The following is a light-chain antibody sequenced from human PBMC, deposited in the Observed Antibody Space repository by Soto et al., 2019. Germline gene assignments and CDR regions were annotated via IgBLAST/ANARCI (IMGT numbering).Light chain of an antibody. CDR2: DTS. Sequence: QAVVTQEPSLTVSPGGTVTLTCGSSTGDVTNGRWPYWCQQRPGQVPRTLIHDTSNKHSWTPARFSGSLLGGKAALTLSGAQPEDEAAYYCLLFYDGVAVFGGGTQLTVL. J-gene: IGLJ7*01. V-gene: IGLV7-46*01. CDR3: LLFYDGVAV. CDR1: TGDVTNGRW.